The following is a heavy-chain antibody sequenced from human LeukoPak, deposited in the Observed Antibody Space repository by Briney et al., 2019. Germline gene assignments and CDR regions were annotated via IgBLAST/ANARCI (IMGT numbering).Heavy chain of an antibody. Sequence: ASVKVSCKASGYTFTGYYMHWVRQAPGQGLEWMGWINPNSGGTNYAQKFQGRVTMTRDTSISTAYMELSRLRSDDTAVYYCARVNSSSRGAYNWFDPWGQGTLVTVSS. J-gene: IGHJ5*02. CDR3: ARVNSSSRGAYNWFDP. V-gene: IGHV1-2*02. D-gene: IGHD6-13*01. CDR2: INPNSGGT. CDR1: GYTFTGYY.